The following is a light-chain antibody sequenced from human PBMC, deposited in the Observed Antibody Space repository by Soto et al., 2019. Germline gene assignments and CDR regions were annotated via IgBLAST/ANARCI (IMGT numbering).Light chain of an antibody. CDR2: AAS. J-gene: IGKJ5*01. CDR3: QQLLSYPIT. V-gene: IGKV1-9*01. Sequence: DIQLTQYPSSLSPSVGYSVTISSRMSQGISSYLAWYQQKPGKAPKLLIYAASTLQSGVPLRFSGSGSGTSFTLTISSLQPEDFATYYCQQLLSYPITFGQGTRLEIK. CDR1: QGISSY.